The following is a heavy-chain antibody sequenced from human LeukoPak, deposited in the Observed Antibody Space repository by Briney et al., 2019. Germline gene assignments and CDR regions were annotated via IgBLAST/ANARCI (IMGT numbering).Heavy chain of an antibody. J-gene: IGHJ4*02. Sequence: SVKASCKASGGTFSSYAISWVRQAPGQGLEWMGGIIPIFGTANYAQKFQGRVTITTDESTSTAYMELSSLRSEDTAVYYCARAPYLAAAGDYYFDYWGQGTLVTVSS. CDR2: IIPIFGTA. CDR1: GGTFSSYA. CDR3: ARAPYLAAAGDYYFDY. V-gene: IGHV1-69*05. D-gene: IGHD6-13*01.